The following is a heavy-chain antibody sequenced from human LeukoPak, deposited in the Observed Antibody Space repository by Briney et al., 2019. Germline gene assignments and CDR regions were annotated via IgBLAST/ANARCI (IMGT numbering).Heavy chain of an antibody. CDR2: ISRSGATI. D-gene: IGHD3-22*01. V-gene: IGHV3-11*01. Sequence: PGGSLGLSCAASGFNFNDNYMSWIRQAPGKGLEWISYISRSGATIYYADSVKGRFTVSRDNAKKSLYLQMNSLRAEDTAVYYCASEIHYYENSGHPPDVESWGQGTLVTVSS. CDR1: GFNFNDNY. CDR3: ASEIHYYENSGHPPDVES. J-gene: IGHJ4*02.